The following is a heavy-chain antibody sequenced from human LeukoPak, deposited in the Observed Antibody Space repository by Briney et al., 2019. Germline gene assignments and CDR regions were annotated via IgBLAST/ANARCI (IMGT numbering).Heavy chain of an antibody. V-gene: IGHV4-28*01. Sequence: PSETLSLTXAVSGYSISSTNWWGWIRQPPGKGLEWIGYIYYSGSTYYNPSLKSRVTMSVDTSKNQFSLKLSSVTAVDTAVYYCAKYSGSYYVDYWGQGTLVTVSS. CDR3: AKYSGSYYVDY. CDR1: GYSISSTNW. J-gene: IGHJ4*02. CDR2: IYYSGST. D-gene: IGHD1-26*01.